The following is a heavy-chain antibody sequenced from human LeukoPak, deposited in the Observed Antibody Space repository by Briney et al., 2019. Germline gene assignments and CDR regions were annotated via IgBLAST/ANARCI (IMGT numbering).Heavy chain of an antibody. Sequence: SETLSLTCTVSGGSISSYYWSWIRQPPGKGLEWIGYIYYSGSTNYNPSLKSRVTISVDTSKNQFSLKLSSVTAADTAVYYCARVPPTYSSGWHGAFDIWGQGTMVTVSS. J-gene: IGHJ3*02. D-gene: IGHD6-19*01. CDR2: IYYSGST. V-gene: IGHV4-59*01. CDR1: GGSISSYY. CDR3: ARVPPTYSSGWHGAFDI.